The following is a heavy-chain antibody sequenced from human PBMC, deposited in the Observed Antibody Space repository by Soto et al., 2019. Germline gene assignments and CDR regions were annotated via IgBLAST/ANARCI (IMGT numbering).Heavy chain of an antibody. CDR3: AREFPTIFGVVTPKDYGMDV. J-gene: IGHJ6*02. Sequence: SVKVSCKASGGTFSSYAISWVRQAPGQGLEWMGGIIPIFGTANYAQKFQGRVTITADESTSTAYMELSSLRSEDTAVYYCAREFPTIFGVVTPKDYGMDVWGQGTTVTAP. V-gene: IGHV1-69*13. CDR1: GGTFSSYA. CDR2: IIPIFGTA. D-gene: IGHD3-3*01.